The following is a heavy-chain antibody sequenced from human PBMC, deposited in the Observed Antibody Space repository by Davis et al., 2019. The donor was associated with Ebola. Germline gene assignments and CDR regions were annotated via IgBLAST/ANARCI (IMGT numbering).Heavy chain of an antibody. V-gene: IGHV1-69*13. CDR1: GGTFSTYP. Sequence: AASVKVSCKASGGTFSTYPIIWVRQAPGQGLEWMGGIIPIFGTANYAQKFQGRVTITADESTSTAYMELSGLRSEDTAVFFCARGTPTTQETLGSWGQGTLVTVSS. J-gene: IGHJ4*02. CDR3: ARGTPTTQETLGS. D-gene: IGHD1-1*01. CDR2: IIPIFGTA.